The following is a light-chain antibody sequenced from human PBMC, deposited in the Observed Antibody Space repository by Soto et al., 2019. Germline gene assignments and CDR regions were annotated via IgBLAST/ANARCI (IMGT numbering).Light chain of an antibody. CDR1: QRVSSRY. CDR3: QHYGGSPSFT. V-gene: IGKV3-20*01. CDR2: GAS. Sequence: IVLTPSPRTLSLSPGERATLSCRAGQRVSSRYLGWYQQKPGQAPRLLIYGASGRATGIPDRFSGSGSGTDFTLTISRLEPEDFAVYYCQHYGGSPSFTFGHGTKVDIK. J-gene: IGKJ3*01.